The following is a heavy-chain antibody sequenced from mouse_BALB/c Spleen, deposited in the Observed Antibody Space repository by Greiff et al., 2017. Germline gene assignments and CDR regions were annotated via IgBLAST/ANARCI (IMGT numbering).Heavy chain of an antibody. CDR2: ISSGGST. D-gene: IGHD2-4*01. CDR1: GFTFSSYA. V-gene: IGHV5-6-5*01. CDR3: ARGGDYDDY. J-gene: IGHJ2*01. Sequence: EVKLMESGGGLVKPGGSLKLSCAASGFTFSSYAMSWVRQTPEKRLEWVASISSGGSTYYPDSVKGRFTISRDNARNILYLQMSSLRSEDTAMYYCARGGDYDDYWGQGTTLTVAS.